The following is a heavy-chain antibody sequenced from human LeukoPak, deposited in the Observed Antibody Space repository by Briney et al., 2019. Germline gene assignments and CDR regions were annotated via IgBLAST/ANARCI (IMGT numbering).Heavy chain of an antibody. CDR1: GFTFSSYG. J-gene: IGHJ6*02. V-gene: IGHV3-30*18. Sequence: HPGRSLRLSCAASGFTFSSYGMHWVRQAPGKGLEWVAVISYDGSNKYYADSVKGRFTISRDNSKNTLYLQMNSLRAEDTAVYYCAKEWSGYDRYGMDVWGQGTTVAVSS. CDR2: ISYDGSNK. D-gene: IGHD5-12*01. CDR3: AKEWSGYDRYGMDV.